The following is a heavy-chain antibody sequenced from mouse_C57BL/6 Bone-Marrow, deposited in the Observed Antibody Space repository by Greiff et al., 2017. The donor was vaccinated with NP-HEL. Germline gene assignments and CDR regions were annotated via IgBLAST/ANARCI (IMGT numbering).Heavy chain of an antibody. CDR2: IYPSDSET. Sequence: QVQLQQPGAELVRPGSSVKLSCKASGYTFTSYWMDWVKQRPGQGLEWIGNIYPSDSETHYNQKFKDKATLTVDKSSSTAYMQLSSLTSEDSAVYYCARGAQVSDYWGQGTTLTGSS. J-gene: IGHJ2*01. V-gene: IGHV1-61*01. CDR3: ARGAQVSDY. D-gene: IGHD3-2*02. CDR1: GYTFTSYW.